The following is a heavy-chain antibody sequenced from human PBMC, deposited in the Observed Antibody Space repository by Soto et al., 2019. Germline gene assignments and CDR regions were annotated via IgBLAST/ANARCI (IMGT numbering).Heavy chain of an antibody. V-gene: IGHV3-30*18. CDR3: AKSRGGSSWHDGDS. D-gene: IGHD6-13*01. J-gene: IGHJ4*02. CDR1: GFTFSSYG. Sequence: GGSLRLSCAASGFTFSSYGMHWVRQAPGKGLEWVAVISYAGDYQYYADSVKGRFTISRDNSKNTLYLQMNTLRPEDTAVYFCAKSRGGSSWHDGDSWGQGTLVTVSS. CDR2: ISYAGDYQ.